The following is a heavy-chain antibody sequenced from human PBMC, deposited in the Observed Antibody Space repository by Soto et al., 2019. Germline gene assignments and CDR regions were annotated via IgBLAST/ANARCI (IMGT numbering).Heavy chain of an antibody. J-gene: IGHJ6*02. CDR2: IYYSGST. CDR1: GGSISSSSYY. V-gene: IGHV4-39*01. Sequence: SETLSLTCTVSGGSISSSSYYWGWIRQPPGKGLDWIGSIYYSGSTYYNPSLKSRVTISVDTSKNQFSLKLSSVTAADTAVYYCATIRFLEWLSIPYYYYGMDVWGQGTTVTVSS. CDR3: ATIRFLEWLSIPYYYYGMDV. D-gene: IGHD3-3*01.